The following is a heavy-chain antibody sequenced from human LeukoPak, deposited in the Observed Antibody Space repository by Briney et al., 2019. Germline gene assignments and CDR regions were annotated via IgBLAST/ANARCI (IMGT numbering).Heavy chain of an antibody. D-gene: IGHD5-12*01. J-gene: IGHJ4*02. Sequence: GGSLRLSCAASGFTFSSYWMHWVRQAPGKGLVWVSHIKSDGSSTSYADSVKGRFTISRDNAKNTLYLQMNSLRAEDTAVYYCARDRGYTQDYWGQGTLVAVSS. V-gene: IGHV3-74*01. CDR2: IKSDGSST. CDR1: GFTFSSYW. CDR3: ARDRGYTQDY.